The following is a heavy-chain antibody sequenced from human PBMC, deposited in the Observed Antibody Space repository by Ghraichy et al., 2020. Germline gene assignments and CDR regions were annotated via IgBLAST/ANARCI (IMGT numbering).Heavy chain of an antibody. J-gene: IGHJ6*02. D-gene: IGHD4-23*01. V-gene: IGHV3-48*02. CDR1: GFTFSSYN. CDR3: ARASTVVRLYYYDGMDV. Sequence: GGSLRLSCVGSGFTFSSYNMNWVRQSPGKGLEWVSYISSGSKAIFYADSVKGRFTISRDNAQNSLYLQMNGLRDEDTAVYYCARASTVVRLYYYDGMDVWGQGTTVTVSS. CDR2: ISSGSKAI.